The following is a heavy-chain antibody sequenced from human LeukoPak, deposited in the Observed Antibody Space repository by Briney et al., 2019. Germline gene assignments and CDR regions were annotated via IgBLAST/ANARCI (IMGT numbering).Heavy chain of an antibody. CDR2: ISDSGGNT. V-gene: IGHV3-23*01. J-gene: IGHJ4*02. CDR1: GFTFSSYA. Sequence: GGSLRLSCAASGFTFSSYAMSWVRQAPGQGLEWVSAISDSGGNTYYADSVKGRFTISRDNSKNTLYLQMNSRRAEDTAVYYCAKQDIRSSAWYDWGQGTLVTVSS. D-gene: IGHD6-19*01. CDR3: AKQDIRSSAWYD.